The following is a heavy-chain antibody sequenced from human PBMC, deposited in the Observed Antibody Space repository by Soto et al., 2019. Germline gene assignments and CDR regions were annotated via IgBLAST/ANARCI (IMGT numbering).Heavy chain of an antibody. CDR3: VRRGPNDYASSRYQIGY. V-gene: IGHV5-51*01. D-gene: IGHD3-22*01. CDR2: IYPGDSDT. CDR1: FAYYW. Sequence: FAYYWVGGVPQKHRKGLEWMGIIYPGDSDTRYSPTFEGQVTISADKSITTAYLQWSNLKASDSAMYYCVRRGPNDYASSRYQIGYWAQGPLVTLSS. J-gene: IGHJ4*02.